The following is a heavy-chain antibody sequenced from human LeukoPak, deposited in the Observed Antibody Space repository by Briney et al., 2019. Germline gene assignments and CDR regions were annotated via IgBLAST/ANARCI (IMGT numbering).Heavy chain of an antibody. Sequence: SSETLSLTCTVSGGSISSSSYYWGWIRQPPGKGLEWIGSIYYSGSTYYNPSLKSRVTISVDTSKNQFSLKLSSVTAADTAVYYCARDYGNRNWFDPWGQGTLVTVSS. J-gene: IGHJ5*02. CDR2: IYYSGST. D-gene: IGHD1-14*01. V-gene: IGHV4-39*02. CDR1: GGSISSSSYY. CDR3: ARDYGNRNWFDP.